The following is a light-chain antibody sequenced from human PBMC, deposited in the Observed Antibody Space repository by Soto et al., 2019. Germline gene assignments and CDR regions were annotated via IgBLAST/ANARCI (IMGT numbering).Light chain of an antibody. CDR2: GAS. V-gene: IGKV3-15*01. J-gene: IGKJ1*01. CDR3: QQYNNWPRE. Sequence: EIVMTQSPATLSVSPGERATLSCRASQSVSSNLAWYQQKPSQAPRLLIYGASTRATGIPARFSGSGSGTEFTLTISSLQSEDFAVYYCQQYNNWPREFGQGTKVEIK. CDR1: QSVSSN.